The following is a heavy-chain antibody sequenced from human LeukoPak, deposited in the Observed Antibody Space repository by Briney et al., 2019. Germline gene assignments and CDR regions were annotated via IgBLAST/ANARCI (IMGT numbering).Heavy chain of an antibody. V-gene: IGHV3-23*01. J-gene: IGHJ4*02. D-gene: IGHD1-7*01. CDR3: AKDERNWNYNLASQTYD. CDR1: EFTFSTYG. Sequence: GGSLRLSCAASEFTFSTYGMSWVRQAPGKGLEWVSAISGSGVSTYYADSVKGRFTVSRDNSKNTLYLQMSSLRAEDTAVYYCAKDERNWNYNLASQTYDWGQGTLVTVSS. CDR2: ISGSGVST.